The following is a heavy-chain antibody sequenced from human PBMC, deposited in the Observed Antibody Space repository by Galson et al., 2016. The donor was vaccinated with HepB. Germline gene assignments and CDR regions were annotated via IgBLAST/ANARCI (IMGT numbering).Heavy chain of an antibody. V-gene: IGHV4-39*02. J-gene: IGHJ5*02. CDR2: IYYKGTT. CDR3: ARANLGFCTSTTCSSNWFDP. D-gene: IGHD2-2*01. Sequence: LSLTCTVSGGSISGSHNYWGWIRQPPGKGLEWMGSIYYKGTTNYNPYLESRLTISVDTSKNLFSLKLTSVTAADTAACYCARANLGFCTSTTCSSNWFDPWGQGTLVTVSS. CDR1: GGSISGSHNY.